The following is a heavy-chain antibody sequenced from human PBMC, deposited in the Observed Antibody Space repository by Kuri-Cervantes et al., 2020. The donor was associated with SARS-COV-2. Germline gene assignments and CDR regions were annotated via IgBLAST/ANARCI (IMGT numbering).Heavy chain of an antibody. CDR2: LSNDGAHE. J-gene: IGHJ4*02. V-gene: IGHV3-30*18. CDR3: AKGGDFWSGFTYFDS. Sequence: GESLKISCAASGFTFRSSSMHWVRQAPGEGLEWVALLSNDGAHEYYADSVKGRFTISRDNFKNTLFLQMNSLRSEDTAMYYCAKGGDFWSGFTYFDSCGPGTLVTVSS. D-gene: IGHD3-3*01. CDR1: GFTFRSSS.